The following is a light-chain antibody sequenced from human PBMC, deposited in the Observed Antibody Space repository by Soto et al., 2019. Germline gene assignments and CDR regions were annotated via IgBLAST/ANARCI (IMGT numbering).Light chain of an antibody. V-gene: IGLV2-14*01. CDR3: SSYTSSSTLV. CDR2: DVS. Sequence: QSVLTQPASVSGSPGQSITISCTGTSSDIGGYNYVSWYQQHPGRAPKLMIYDVSNRPSGVSNRFSASKSGNTASLTISGLQAEDEADYYCSSYTSSSTLVFGGGTKLTV. J-gene: IGLJ2*01. CDR1: SSDIGGYNY.